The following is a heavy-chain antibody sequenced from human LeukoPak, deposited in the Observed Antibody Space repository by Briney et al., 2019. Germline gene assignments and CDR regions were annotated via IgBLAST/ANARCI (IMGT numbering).Heavy chain of an antibody. V-gene: IGHV1-8*01. J-gene: IGHJ4*02. CDR3: ARGGRTREWLSFY. CDR2: MNPNSGNT. CDR1: GYTCTSYD. Sequence: ASVKVSCKASGYTCTSYDINWVRHATGQGLEWMGWMNPNSGNTGYAQKFQGRVTMTRNTSISTDYMELSSLRSEDTAVYYCARGGRTREWLSFYWGQGTLVTVSS. D-gene: IGHD3-3*01.